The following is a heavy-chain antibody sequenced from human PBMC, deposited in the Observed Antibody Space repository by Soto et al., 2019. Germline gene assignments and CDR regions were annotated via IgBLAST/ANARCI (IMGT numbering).Heavy chain of an antibody. CDR3: AREEHHPGWFDP. D-gene: IGHD1-1*01. CDR1: GVSISSYY. V-gene: IGHV4-4*07. CDR2: IYTSGST. J-gene: IGHJ5*02. Sequence: ETLSLTCTDSGVSISSYYWTRIRQPSGKGLEWIGRIYTSGSTNFNPSLKSRLTMSVDTSKNHLSLKLTSVTAADTAVYYCAREEHHPGWFDPWGQGTQVTVSA.